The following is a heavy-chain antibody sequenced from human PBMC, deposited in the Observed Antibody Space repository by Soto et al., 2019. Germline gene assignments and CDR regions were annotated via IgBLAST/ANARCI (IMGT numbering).Heavy chain of an antibody. CDR2: INHSGST. V-gene: IGHV4-34*01. CDR3: ARGLGIVGVVIIPHYYYYYMDV. CDR1: GGSFSGYY. Sequence: SETLSLTCAVYGGSFSGYYWSWIRQPPGKGLEWIGEINHSGSTHYNPSLKSRVTISVDTSENQFSLKLSSVTAADTAVDYCARGLGIVGVVIIPHYYYYYMDVWGKGTTVTVSS. D-gene: IGHD3-3*01. J-gene: IGHJ6*03.